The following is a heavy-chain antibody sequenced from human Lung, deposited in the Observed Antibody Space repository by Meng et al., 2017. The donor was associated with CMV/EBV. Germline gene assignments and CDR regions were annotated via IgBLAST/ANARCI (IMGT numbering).Heavy chain of an antibody. V-gene: IGHV3-21*01. J-gene: IGHJ6*02. CDR3: ARDAEQPVREGGMDV. Sequence: GGSLRLSCAASGFTFSSYSMNWVRQAPGKGLVWVSSISSSSSYIYYADSVKGRFTISRDNAKNSLYLQMSSLRAEDTAVYYCARDAEQPVREGGMDVWGQGTTVTVSS. D-gene: IGHD6-6*01. CDR2: ISSSSSYI. CDR1: GFTFSSYS.